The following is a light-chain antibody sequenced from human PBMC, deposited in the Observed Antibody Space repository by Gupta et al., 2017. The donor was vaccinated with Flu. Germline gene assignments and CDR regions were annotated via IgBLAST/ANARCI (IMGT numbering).Light chain of an antibody. CDR3: QSYDSSLSRRV. CDR1: SSNIGAGYD. J-gene: IGLJ1*01. CDR2: GNS. V-gene: IGLV1-40*01. Sequence: QSVLTQPPSVSGAPGQRVTISCTGSSSNIGAGYDVHWYQQLPGTAPKLLLYGNSNRPSGVPDRFSGSKSGTSASLAITGLQAEDEADYYCQSYDSSLSRRVFGTGTIGHRP.